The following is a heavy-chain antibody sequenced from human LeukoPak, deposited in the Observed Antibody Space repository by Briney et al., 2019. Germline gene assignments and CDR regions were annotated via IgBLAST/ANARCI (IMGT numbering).Heavy chain of an antibody. CDR2: IYPGDSDT. V-gene: IGHV5-51*01. CDR1: W. D-gene: IGHD3-16*01. Sequence: WWSWVRQPPGKGLEWMGIIYPGDSDTRYSPSFQGQVTISADKSISTAYLQWSSLKASDTAMYYCARSGITFGGEPNDYWGQGTLVTVSS. J-gene: IGHJ4*02. CDR3: ARSGITFGGEPNDY.